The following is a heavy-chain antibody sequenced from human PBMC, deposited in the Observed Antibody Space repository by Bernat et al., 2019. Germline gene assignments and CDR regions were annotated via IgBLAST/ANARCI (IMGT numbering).Heavy chain of an antibody. CDR3: ASVPLVCSDGTCYYYVDV. D-gene: IGHD2-15*01. Sequence: QVQLQESGPGLVKPSETLSLTCTVSRASMSDYYWSWIRQPPGKGLEWIAYIHYSGSTDYNPSLKSRVTISVDRPKNQFSLKLRPVIAADTAVYYCASVPLVCSDGTCYYYVDVWGKGTTVTVSS. CDR2: IHYSGST. V-gene: IGHV4-59*01. J-gene: IGHJ6*03. CDR1: RASMSDYY.